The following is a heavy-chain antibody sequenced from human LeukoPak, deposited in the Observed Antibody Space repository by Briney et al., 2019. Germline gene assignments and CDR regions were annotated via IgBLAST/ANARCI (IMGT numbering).Heavy chain of an antibody. CDR2: VYYSGST. V-gene: IGHV4-59*01. CDR3: ARSELLWFGGVNSGFDY. J-gene: IGHJ4*02. Sequence: SETLSLTCTVSGGSISSYYWSWIRQPPGRGLEWIGYVYYSGSTNYNPSLKSRVTISVDTSKNQFSLKLSSVTAADTAVYFCARSELLWFGGVNSGFDYWGQGTLVTVSS. CDR1: GGSISSYY. D-gene: IGHD3-10*01.